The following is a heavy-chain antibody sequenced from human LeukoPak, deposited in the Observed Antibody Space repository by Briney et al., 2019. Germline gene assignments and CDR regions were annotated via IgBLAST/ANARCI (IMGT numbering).Heavy chain of an antibody. D-gene: IGHD6-19*01. CDR3: ARDYFPVAGTDY. J-gene: IGHJ4*02. Sequence: ASVKVSCKASGYTFTGYYMHWVRQAPGQGLEWMGWINPNSGGTNYAQKFQGRVTMTRDTSTSTAYMELSRLRSDDTAVYYCARDYFPVAGTDYWGQGTLVTVSS. CDR2: INPNSGGT. V-gene: IGHV1-2*02. CDR1: GYTFTGYY.